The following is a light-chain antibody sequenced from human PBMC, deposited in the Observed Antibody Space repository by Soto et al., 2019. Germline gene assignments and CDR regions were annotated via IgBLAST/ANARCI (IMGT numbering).Light chain of an antibody. CDR1: QSVSSS. CDR3: QQRSNWPLT. V-gene: IGKV3-11*01. J-gene: IGKJ4*01. CDR2: DAS. Sequence: EVVLTQSPATLSLSPGATATLSCGASQSVSSSLAWYQQKPGQAPRLLIYDASNRATGIPARFSGSGSGTDFTLTISSLEPEDFAVYYCQQRSNWPLTFGGGTKVDIK.